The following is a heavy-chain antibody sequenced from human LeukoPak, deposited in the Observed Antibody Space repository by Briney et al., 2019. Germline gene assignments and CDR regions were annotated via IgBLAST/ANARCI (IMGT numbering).Heavy chain of an antibody. D-gene: IGHD2-21*02. J-gene: IGHJ5*02. V-gene: IGHV3-11*01. CDR3: ASAGQYCGGDCPSWFDP. CDR2: ISSSGSTI. Sequence: GGSLRLSCAASGFTFSDYYMSWIRQAPGEGLEWVSYISSSGSTIYYADSVKGRFTISRDNAKNSLYLQMNSLRTEDTAVYYCASAGQYCGGDCPSWFDPWGQGTLVTVSS. CDR1: GFTFSDYY.